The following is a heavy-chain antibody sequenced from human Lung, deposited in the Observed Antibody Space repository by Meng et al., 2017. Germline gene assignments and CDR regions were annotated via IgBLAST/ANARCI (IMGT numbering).Heavy chain of an antibody. J-gene: IGHJ4*02. Sequence: QVQLQQWGAGLLKPSETLSLTCAVYGGAFRDYYWSWFRQTPGKGLEWIGDINDSGSSNSNPSLKSRVTMSVDTTKKQFSLTLNSVTAADTVVYYCARGWLLSPPFYFDFWGRGDLVTVSS. V-gene: IGHV4-34*02. CDR2: INDSGSS. D-gene: IGHD4-23*01. CDR1: GGAFRDYY. CDR3: ARGWLLSPPFYFDF.